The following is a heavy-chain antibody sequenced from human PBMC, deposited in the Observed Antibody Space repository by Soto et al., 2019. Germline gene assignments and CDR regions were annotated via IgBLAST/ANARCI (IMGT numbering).Heavy chain of an antibody. J-gene: IGHJ4*02. V-gene: IGHV1-69*12. Sequence: QVQLVQSGAEVKKPGSSVKVSCKAPGSTFSSYAISWVRQAPGQGLEWMGGIIPIFGTANYAQKFQGRVTITADESTSTAYMELSSLRSEDTAVYYCARESRYCSGGSCYFLPGIDYWGQGTLVTVSS. CDR3: ARESRYCSGGSCYFLPGIDY. CDR1: GSTFSSYA. D-gene: IGHD2-15*01. CDR2: IIPIFGTA.